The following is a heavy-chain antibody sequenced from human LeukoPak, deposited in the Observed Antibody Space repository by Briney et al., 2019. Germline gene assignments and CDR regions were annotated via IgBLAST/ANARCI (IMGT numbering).Heavy chain of an antibody. CDR1: GGSISRYY. CDR2: IYYSGST. J-gene: IGHJ4*02. CDR3: ARGSTSVATIPGDY. Sequence: PSETLSLTCTVSGGSISRYYWSWIRQPPGKGLEWIGYIYYSGSTNYNPSLKSRVTISVYTSKNQFSLKQTSVTAADTAVYYCARGSTSVATIPGDYWGQGTLVTVSS. V-gene: IGHV4-59*01. D-gene: IGHD5-12*01.